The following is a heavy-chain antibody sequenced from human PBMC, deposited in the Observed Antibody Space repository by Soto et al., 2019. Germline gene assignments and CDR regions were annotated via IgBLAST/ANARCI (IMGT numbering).Heavy chain of an antibody. CDR2: IKQDGSEK. CDR3: ARREYSGYDSDDAFDI. CDR1: GFTFSSYW. D-gene: IGHD5-12*01. J-gene: IGHJ3*02. V-gene: IGHV3-7*01. Sequence: VQLVESGGGLVQPGGSLRLSCAASGFTFSSYWMSWVRQAPGKGLEWVANIKQDGSEKYYVDSVKGRFTISRDNAKNSLYLQMNSPRAEDTAVYYCARREYSGYDSDDAFDIWGQGTMVTVSS.